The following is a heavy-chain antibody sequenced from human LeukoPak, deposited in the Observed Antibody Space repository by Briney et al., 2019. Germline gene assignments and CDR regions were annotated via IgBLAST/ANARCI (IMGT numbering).Heavy chain of an antibody. Sequence: ASVKVSCKASGYTFTSYYMHWVRQAPGQGLEWMGLINPTGGSTGYAQKFQGRVTMTTDMSTSTVYMELSSLRSEDTAVYYCARALAAAAGRRAGMMGDWGQGTLVTVSS. CDR3: ARALAAAAGRRAGMMGD. CDR1: GYTFTSYY. D-gene: IGHD6-13*01. J-gene: IGHJ4*02. CDR2: INPTGGST. V-gene: IGHV1-46*01.